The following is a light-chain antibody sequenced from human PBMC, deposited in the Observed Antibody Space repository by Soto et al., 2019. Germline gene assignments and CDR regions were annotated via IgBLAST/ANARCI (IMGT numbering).Light chain of an antibody. CDR2: EVS. CDR3: TSFTTTNIWV. J-gene: IGLJ3*02. CDR1: SSDIGVYNY. V-gene: IGLV2-14*01. Sequence: QSALTQPASVSGSPGQSITISCTGTSSDIGVYNYVSWYQQHPRKAPKLVICEVSNRPSGVSSRFSGSKSGNTASLTISGLRAEDEADYYCTSFTTTNIWVFGGGTKLTVL.